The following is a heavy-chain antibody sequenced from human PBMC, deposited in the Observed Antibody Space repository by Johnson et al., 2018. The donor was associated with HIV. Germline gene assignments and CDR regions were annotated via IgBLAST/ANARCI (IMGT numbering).Heavy chain of an antibody. D-gene: IGHD3-10*01. J-gene: IGHJ3*02. V-gene: IGHV3-73*02. CDR2: IGTKSDNYAT. CDR3: AKPYGSGSYDAFDI. CDR1: GFTFSGSA. Sequence: EVQLVESGGDLVQPGGSVKLSCEGSGFTFSGSAMHWVRQSPGKGREWVGHIGTKSDNYATEYAASLKGRFIVSRDDSKNTAYLQMNSLKIEDTAVYYCAKPYGSGSYDAFDIWGQGTMVTVSS.